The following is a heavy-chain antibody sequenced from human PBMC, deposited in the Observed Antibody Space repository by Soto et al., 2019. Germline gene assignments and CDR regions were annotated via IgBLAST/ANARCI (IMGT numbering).Heavy chain of an antibody. D-gene: IGHD6-13*01. J-gene: IGHJ6*02. CDR1: GGSISSYY. CDR2: IYYSGST. Sequence: ASETLSLTCTVSGGSISSYYWSWIRQPPGKGLEWIGYIYYSGSTNYNPSLKSRVTISVDTSKNQFSLKLSSVTAADTAVYYCARVYSSSWYPPSYYYYYGMDVWGQGTTVTVSS. CDR3: ARVYSSSWYPPSYYYYYGMDV. V-gene: IGHV4-59*01.